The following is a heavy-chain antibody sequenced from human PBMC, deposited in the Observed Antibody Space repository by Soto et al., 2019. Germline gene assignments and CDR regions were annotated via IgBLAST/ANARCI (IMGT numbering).Heavy chain of an antibody. CDR2: IYPGDSQT. CDR1: GHTFTNYY. D-gene: IGHD3-10*01. J-gene: IGHJ3*01. CDR3: VSRRGLGNIDAFDA. V-gene: IGHV5-51*01. Sequence: GESLKISCKGSGHTFTNYYIGWVRQMPGKGLEWMAIIYPGDSQTRYNPSFQGQVTISTDKSITTAYLQWSSLKASDTAMYYCVSRRGLGNIDAFDAWGQGTMVTVSS.